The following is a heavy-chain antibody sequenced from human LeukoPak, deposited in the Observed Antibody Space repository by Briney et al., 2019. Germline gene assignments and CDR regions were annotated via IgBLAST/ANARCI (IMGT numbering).Heavy chain of an antibody. V-gene: IGHV4-34*01. CDR3: ARTPGAFDF. Sequence: SETLSLTCAVYGDSFTYYHWTWIRQSPGRGLEWIGEVSHTGDTDYNPSLKNRLTISIDTSNKHFSLRLTSVTAADTAVYYCARTPGAFDFWGQGTLVTVSS. J-gene: IGHJ4*02. CDR1: GDSFTYYH. CDR2: VSHTGDT. D-gene: IGHD2-15*01.